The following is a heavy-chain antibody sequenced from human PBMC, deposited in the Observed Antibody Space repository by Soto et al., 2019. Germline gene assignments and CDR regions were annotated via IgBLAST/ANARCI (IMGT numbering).Heavy chain of an antibody. D-gene: IGHD3-10*01. CDR2: INPNSGGT. V-gene: IGHV1-2*02. J-gene: IGHJ6*02. CDR1: GYTFTGYY. Sequence: QVQLVQSGAEVKKPGASVKVSCKASGYTFTGYYMHWVRQAPGQGLEWMGWINPNSGGTNYAQKFQGRVTMTRDTSISTAYMELSRLRSDDTAVYYCARDSSTLLLLWFGELSYYGMDVWGQGTTVTVSS. CDR3: ARDSSTLLLLWFGELSYYGMDV.